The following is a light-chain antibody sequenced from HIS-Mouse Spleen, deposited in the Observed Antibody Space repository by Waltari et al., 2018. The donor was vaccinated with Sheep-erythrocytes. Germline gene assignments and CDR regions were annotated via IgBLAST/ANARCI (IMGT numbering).Light chain of an antibody. V-gene: IGKV3-15*01. CDR3: QQYNNWMYT. J-gene: IGKJ2*01. CDR1: QSVSSN. CDR2: GAS. Sequence: EIVMTQSPATLSVSPGERATLSCRASQSVSSNLAWYQQKPGQAPRLLFYGASTRATGIPSRFSGSGSGTELTLTISSMQYEYFAVYYCQQYNNWMYTFGQGTKLEIK.